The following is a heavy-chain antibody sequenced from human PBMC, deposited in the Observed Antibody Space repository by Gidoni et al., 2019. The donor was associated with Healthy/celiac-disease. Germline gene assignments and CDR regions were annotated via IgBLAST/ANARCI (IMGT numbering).Heavy chain of an antibody. Sequence: EVQLLESGGGLVQPGGYLRLSCAASGFPFNSYAMSWVRQAPGKGLVLVSAISGSGGSTYYADSVKCRFTISRDNSKNTLYLQMNSLRAEDTAVYYCAKDFRIAAAAYDAFDIWGQGTMVTVSS. D-gene: IGHD6-13*01. V-gene: IGHV3-23*01. J-gene: IGHJ3*02. CDR1: GFPFNSYA. CDR2: ISGSGGST. CDR3: AKDFRIAAAAYDAFDI.